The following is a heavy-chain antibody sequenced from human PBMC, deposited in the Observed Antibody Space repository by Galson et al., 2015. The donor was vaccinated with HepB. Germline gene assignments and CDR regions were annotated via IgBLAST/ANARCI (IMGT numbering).Heavy chain of an antibody. J-gene: IGHJ5*02. V-gene: IGHV3-11*01. CDR1: GFIFSDSY. CDR3: GRSAGWIDP. Sequence: SLRLSCAASGFIFSDSYMTWVRQAPGKGPEWISYISSGGFTKYYADSVKGRFSIFRDNAKNSLHLQMNSLRAEDTAVYYCGRSAGWIDPWGQGTLVTVSS. D-gene: IGHD3-10*01. CDR2: ISSGGFTK.